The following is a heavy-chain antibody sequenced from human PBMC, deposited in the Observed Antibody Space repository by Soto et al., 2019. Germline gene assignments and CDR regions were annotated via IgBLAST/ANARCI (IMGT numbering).Heavy chain of an antibody. CDR2: ISDIAYT. V-gene: IGHV4-61*01. D-gene: IGHD3-10*01. CDR1: GGSVSSGSYY. Sequence: SETLSLTCTVSGGSVSSGSYYWSWIRQPPGKGLEWIGYISDIAYTSYNPSLKGRVSISVDTSKNQFSLTLTSVTAADTAVYYCARQGFGVLHGLVDVWGQGTTVTVSS. J-gene: IGHJ6*02. CDR3: ARQGFGVLHGLVDV.